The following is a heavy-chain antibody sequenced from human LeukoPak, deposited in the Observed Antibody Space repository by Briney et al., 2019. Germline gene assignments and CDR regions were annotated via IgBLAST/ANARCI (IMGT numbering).Heavy chain of an antibody. CDR1: GFTFGDYA. D-gene: IGHD6-19*01. CDR2: IRSKIYGGTP. J-gene: IGHJ4*02. V-gene: IGHV3-49*04. Sequence: PGRSLRLSCTASGFTFGDYAMTWVRQAPGKGLEWVGFIRSKIYGGTPEYAASVKGRFTISRDDSKGIAYLQMNSLKTEDTAVYYCTRGGDLSTVAGALDYWGQGTLVTVSS. CDR3: TRGGDLSTVAGALDY.